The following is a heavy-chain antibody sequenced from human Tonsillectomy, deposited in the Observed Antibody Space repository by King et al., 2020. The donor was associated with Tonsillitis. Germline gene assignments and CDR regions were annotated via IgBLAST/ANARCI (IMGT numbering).Heavy chain of an antibody. J-gene: IGHJ3*02. CDR1: GGSISSGGYY. CDR3: ARARGDFWCGYPVAFDI. CDR2: IYYSGST. Sequence: VQLQESGPGLVKPSQTLSLTCTVSGGSISSGGYYWSWIRQHPGKGLEWIGYIYYSGSTYYNPSLKSRVTISVDTSKNQFSLKLSSVTSADTDVYYCARARGDFWCGYPVAFDIWGQGTMVTVSS. V-gene: IGHV4-31*03. D-gene: IGHD3-3*01.